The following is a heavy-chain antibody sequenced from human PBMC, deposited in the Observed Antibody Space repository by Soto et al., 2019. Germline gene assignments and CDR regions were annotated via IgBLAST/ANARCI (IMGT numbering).Heavy chain of an antibody. V-gene: IGHV4-39*01. D-gene: IGHD2-15*01. Sequence: SETLSLTCTVSGGSISGSSYYWGWIRQPPGKGLEWIGNFHYSGSTYYNPSLKGRVTISVDTSKNQFSLKLTSVSATDTAVYYCARPQLGRSGGSQYDSWGQGTLVTVSS. CDR2: FHYSGST. CDR1: GGSISGSSYY. J-gene: IGHJ5*01. CDR3: ARPQLGRSGGSQYDS.